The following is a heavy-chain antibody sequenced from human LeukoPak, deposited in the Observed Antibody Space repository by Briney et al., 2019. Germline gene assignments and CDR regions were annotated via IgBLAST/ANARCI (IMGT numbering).Heavy chain of an antibody. CDR2: IYHRGST. Sequence: SETLSLTCSVSRGSISNYYWSWIRQPPGKGLEWIGYIYHRGSTNYNPSLKGRVTISVDTSKNQFSLKLSSVPAADTAVYYCARVGSGYTFDYWGQGTLVTVSS. CDR3: ARVGSGYTFDY. D-gene: IGHD3-22*01. V-gene: IGHV4-59*01. J-gene: IGHJ4*02. CDR1: RGSISNYY.